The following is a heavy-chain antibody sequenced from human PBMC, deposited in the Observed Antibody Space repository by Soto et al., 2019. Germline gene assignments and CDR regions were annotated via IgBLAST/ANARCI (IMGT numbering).Heavy chain of an antibody. V-gene: IGHV1-8*01. CDR3: AELGRDNWFDP. J-gene: IGHJ5*02. CDR2: MNPNSGNT. Sequence: QVQLVQSGAEVKKPGASVKVSCKASGYTFTSYDINWVRQATGQGLEWMGWMNPNSGNTNYAQKLQGRVTMTTDTSTSTAYMELRSLRSDDTAVYYCAELGRDNWFDPWGQGTLVTVSS. D-gene: IGHD7-27*01. CDR1: GYTFTSYD.